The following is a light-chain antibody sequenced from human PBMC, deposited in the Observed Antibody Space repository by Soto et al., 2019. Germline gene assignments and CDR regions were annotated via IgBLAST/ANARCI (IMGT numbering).Light chain of an antibody. CDR1: SSGVGGYNY. J-gene: IGLJ1*01. CDR3: SSYTSSSTL. CDR2: EVS. V-gene: IGLV2-14*01. Sequence: QSALAQPASVSGSPGQSITISCTGTSSGVGGYNYVSWYQQHPGKAPKLMIYEVSNRPSGVSSRFSGSKSGNTASLTISGLQAEDEADYYCSSYTSSSTLFGTGTKVTVL.